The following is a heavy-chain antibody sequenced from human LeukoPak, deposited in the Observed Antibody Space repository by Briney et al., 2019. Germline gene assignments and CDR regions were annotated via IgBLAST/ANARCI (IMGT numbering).Heavy chain of an antibody. Sequence: MHGESLKISCKGSGYSFTSYWIGWVRQMPGKGLEWMGIIYPGDSDTRYSPSFQGQVTISADKSISTAYLQWSSLKASDTAMYYCATPPQDYDSSGYSSPSYFDYWGQGTLVTVSS. V-gene: IGHV5-51*01. CDR1: GYSFTSYW. J-gene: IGHJ4*02. CDR2: IYPGDSDT. CDR3: ATPPQDYDSSGYSSPSYFDY. D-gene: IGHD3-22*01.